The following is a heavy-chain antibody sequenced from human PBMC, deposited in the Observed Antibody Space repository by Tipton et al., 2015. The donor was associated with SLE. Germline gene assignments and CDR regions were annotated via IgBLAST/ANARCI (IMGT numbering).Heavy chain of an antibody. V-gene: IGHV4-34*01. Sequence: TLSLTCAVYGGSFSGYYWSWIRQPPGKGLEWIGEINHSGSTNYNPSLKSRVTISVDTSKNQFSLKLSSVTAADTAVYYCARIGGAAAGNGGVYYGMDVWGQGTTVTVSS. J-gene: IGHJ6*02. CDR2: INHSGST. CDR3: ARIGGAAAGNGGVYYGMDV. CDR1: GGSFSGYY. D-gene: IGHD6-13*01.